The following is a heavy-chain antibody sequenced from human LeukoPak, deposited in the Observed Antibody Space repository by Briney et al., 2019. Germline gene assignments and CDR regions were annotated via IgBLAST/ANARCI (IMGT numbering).Heavy chain of an antibody. CDR2: ASVSGGST. V-gene: IGHV3-23*01. D-gene: IGHD7-27*01. CDR3: AKDRDLTGDGKPGYFDC. Sequence: GGSLRLSCAASGFTFPTYAMSWVRQAPGKGLGWVAAASVSGGSTFDADSVKGRFTSCRDNSKNTLYLQMNSLRAEDTAIYYCAKDRDLTGDGKPGYFDCWGQGTLVTVSS. CDR1: GFTFPTYA. J-gene: IGHJ4*02.